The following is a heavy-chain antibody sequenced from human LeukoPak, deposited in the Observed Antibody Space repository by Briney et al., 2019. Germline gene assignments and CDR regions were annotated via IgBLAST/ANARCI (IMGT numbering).Heavy chain of an antibody. CDR1: GYTFTGYY. J-gene: IGHJ4*02. CDR3: ARDPLGYCSSTSCVPFDY. V-gene: IGHV1-2*02. Sequence: ASVKVSCKASGYTFTGYYMHWVRQAPGQGLEWMGWINPNSGGTNYAQKFPGRVTMTRDTSISTAYMELSRLRSDDTAVYYCARDPLGYCSSTSCVPFDYWGQGTLVTVSS. CDR2: INPNSGGT. D-gene: IGHD2-2*01.